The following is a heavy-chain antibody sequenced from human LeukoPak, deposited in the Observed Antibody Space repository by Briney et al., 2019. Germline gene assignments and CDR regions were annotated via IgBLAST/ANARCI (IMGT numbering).Heavy chain of an antibody. Sequence: GGSLRLSCAASGFTFSSYALSWVRQAPGKGLEWVSVISGSGGSKYYASSEKGRFTISRDNSKNTLYLHMNSLRAEATAVYYWAKDIREHDSSEYYPDDAFDVWGQGTMVTVSS. CDR1: GFTFSSYA. CDR3: AKDIREHDSSEYYPDDAFDV. D-gene: IGHD3-22*01. V-gene: IGHV3-23*01. CDR2: ISGSGGSK. J-gene: IGHJ3*01.